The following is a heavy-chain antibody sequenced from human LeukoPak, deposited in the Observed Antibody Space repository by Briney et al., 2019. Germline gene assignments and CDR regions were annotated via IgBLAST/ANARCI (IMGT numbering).Heavy chain of an antibody. CDR3: ARDRCSSTSCYASHGGFDY. CDR1: GFTFSSYA. D-gene: IGHD2-2*01. Sequence: GGSLRLSCAASGFTFSSYAVSWVRQAPGKGLEWVSAISGSGGGTYYADSVKGRFTISRDNSKNTLYLQMNSLRAEDTAVYYCARDRCSSTSCYASHGGFDYWGQGTLVTVSS. CDR2: ISGSGGGT. J-gene: IGHJ4*02. V-gene: IGHV3-23*01.